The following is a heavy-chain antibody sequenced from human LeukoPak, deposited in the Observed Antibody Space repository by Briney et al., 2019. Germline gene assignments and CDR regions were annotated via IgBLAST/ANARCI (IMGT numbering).Heavy chain of an antibody. CDR2: INPNSGGT. Sequence: ASVKVSCKASGYTFTGYYMHWVRQAPGQGLEWMGWINPNSGGTNYAQKFQGRVTMTRDTSTSTAYMELRSLRSDDTAVYYCARVGLTGSGWYSATYSDYWGQGTLVTVSS. V-gene: IGHV1-2*02. CDR3: ARVGLTGSGWYSATYSDY. D-gene: IGHD6-19*01. CDR1: GYTFTGYY. J-gene: IGHJ4*02.